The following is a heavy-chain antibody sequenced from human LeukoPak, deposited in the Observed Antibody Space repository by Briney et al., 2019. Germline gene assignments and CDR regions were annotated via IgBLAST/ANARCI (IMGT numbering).Heavy chain of an antibody. V-gene: IGHV3-23*01. J-gene: IGHJ4*02. CDR3: AKSSLPREWLFPPNFDY. D-gene: IGHD3-3*01. CDR1: GFTFSSYA. Sequence: GGSLRLSCAASGFTFSSYAMSWVRQAPGKGLEWVSAISGSGGSTYYAVSVKGRFTISRDNSKNTLYLQMNSLRAEDTAVYYCAKSSLPREWLFPPNFDYWGQGTLVTVSS. CDR2: ISGSGGST.